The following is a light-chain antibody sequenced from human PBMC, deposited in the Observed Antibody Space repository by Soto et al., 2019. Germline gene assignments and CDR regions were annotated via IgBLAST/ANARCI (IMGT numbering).Light chain of an antibody. CDR1: QSVEGR. CDR3: HKYDTHST. Sequence: IPITQSPCTLSASVRDRVTITSRASQSVEGRLAWYQQKPGNAPNLVISEASSLESGVPARFSGSGAGTEYVLSISSLQTVDFATYSCHKYDTHSTSGGGTKV. J-gene: IGKJ4*01. V-gene: IGKV1-5*01. CDR2: EAS.